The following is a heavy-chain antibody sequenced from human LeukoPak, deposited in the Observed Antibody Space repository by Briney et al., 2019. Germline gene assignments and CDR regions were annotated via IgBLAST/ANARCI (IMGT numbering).Heavy chain of an antibody. Sequence: NTSETLSLTCTVSGGSISSYYWSWIRQPPGKGLEWIGYIYYSGSTNYSPSLKSRVTISVDTSKNQFSLKLSSVTAADTAVYYCARESGTGDHQYYFDYWGQGTLVTVSS. CDR1: GGSISSYY. CDR3: ARESGTGDHQYYFDY. V-gene: IGHV4-59*01. J-gene: IGHJ4*02. D-gene: IGHD7-27*01. CDR2: IYYSGST.